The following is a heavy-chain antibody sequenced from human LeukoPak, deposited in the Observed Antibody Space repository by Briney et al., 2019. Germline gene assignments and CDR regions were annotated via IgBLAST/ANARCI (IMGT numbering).Heavy chain of an antibody. D-gene: IGHD3-10*01. CDR3: ARGFRGSRTPFDY. CDR2: IYYSGST. CDR1: GGSISSGGYY. J-gene: IGHJ4*02. Sequence: SQTLSLTCTVSGGSISSGGYYWSWIRQHPGKGLEWIGYIYYSGSTYYNPSLKSRVTISVDTSKNQFSLKLSSVTAADTAVYYCARGFRGSRTPFDYWGQGTLVTVSS. V-gene: IGHV4-31*03.